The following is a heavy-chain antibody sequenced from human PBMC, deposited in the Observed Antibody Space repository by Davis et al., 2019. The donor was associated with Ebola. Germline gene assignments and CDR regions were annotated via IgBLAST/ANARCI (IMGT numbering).Heavy chain of an antibody. CDR1: GYTFSAYW. J-gene: IGHJ3*02. CDR2: IYPTDSAT. Sequence: GESLKIPCKGSGYTFSAYWIGWVRQMPGKGLEWMGIIYPTDSATGYSASCQGQVTISADKSTITAYLQWNTLKASDTAIYFCARQREMTAFDIWGQGTVVTVSS. V-gene: IGHV5-51*01. D-gene: IGHD5-24*01. CDR3: ARQREMTAFDI.